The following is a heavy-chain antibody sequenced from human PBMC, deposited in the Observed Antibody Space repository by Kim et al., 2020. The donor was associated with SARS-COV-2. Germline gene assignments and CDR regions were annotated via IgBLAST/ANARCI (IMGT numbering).Heavy chain of an antibody. J-gene: IGHJ4*02. CDR2: IYHSGST. CDR3: RGEGVVQPDIVATITGDYFAY. D-gene: IGHD5-12*01. V-gene: IGHV4-4*02. CDR1: GGSISSSNW. Sequence: SETLSLTCAVSGGSISSSNWWSWVRQPPGKGLEWIGEIYHSGSTNYNPSLKSRVTISVDKSKNQFSLKLSSVTAADTAVYYCRGEGVVQPDIVATITGDYFAYWGQGTLVTVSS.